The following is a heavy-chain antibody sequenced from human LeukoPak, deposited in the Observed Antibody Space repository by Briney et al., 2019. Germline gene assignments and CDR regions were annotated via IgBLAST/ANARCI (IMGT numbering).Heavy chain of an antibody. J-gene: IGHJ2*01. Sequence: PSETLSLTCAVYGGSFSGYYWSWIRQPPGEGLEWIGEINHSGSTNYNPSLKSRVTISVDTSKNQFSLKLSSVTAADTAVYYCARGPYSSGWYGYFDLWGRGTLVTVSS. V-gene: IGHV4-34*01. CDR3: ARGPYSSGWYGYFDL. CDR2: INHSGST. D-gene: IGHD6-19*01. CDR1: GGSFSGYY.